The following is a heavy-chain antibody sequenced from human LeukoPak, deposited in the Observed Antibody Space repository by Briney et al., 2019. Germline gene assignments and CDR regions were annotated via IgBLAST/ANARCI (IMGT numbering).Heavy chain of an antibody. CDR2: INPNSGGT. Sequence: ASVKVSCKASGYTFTGYYMHWVRQAPGQGLEWMGWINPNSGGTNYAQKFQGRVTMTRDTSISTAYMELSRLRSDDTAVYYCARDNLRAAGPEDDAFDIWGQGTMVTVSS. V-gene: IGHV1-2*02. CDR3: ARDNLRAAGPEDDAFDI. D-gene: IGHD6-13*01. CDR1: GYTFTGYY. J-gene: IGHJ3*02.